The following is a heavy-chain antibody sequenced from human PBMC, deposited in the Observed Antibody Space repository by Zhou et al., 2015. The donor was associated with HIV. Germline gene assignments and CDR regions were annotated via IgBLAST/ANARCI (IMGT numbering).Heavy chain of an antibody. V-gene: IGHV1-69*01. Sequence: QVQLVQSGAEVKKPGSSVKVSCKASGGTFSSYAISWVRQAPGQGLEWMGGIIPIFGTANYAQKFQGRVTITADESTSTAYMELSSLRSEDTAVYYCARGATMVRGVYYYGMDVWGQGTTVTVSS. J-gene: IGHJ6*02. D-gene: IGHD3-10*01. CDR3: ARGATMVRGVYYYGMDV. CDR1: GGTFSSYA. CDR2: IIPIFGTA.